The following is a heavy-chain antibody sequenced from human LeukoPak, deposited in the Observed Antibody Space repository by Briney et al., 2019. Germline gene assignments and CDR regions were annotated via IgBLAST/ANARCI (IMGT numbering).Heavy chain of an antibody. CDR3: ARDTPPSGYYYEFGSY. CDR2: ISSSSSYI. V-gene: IGHV3-21*01. CDR1: GFTFSSYS. J-gene: IGHJ4*02. D-gene: IGHD3-22*01. Sequence: PGGPLRLSCAASGFTFSSYSMNWVRQAPGKGLEWVSSISSSSSYIYYADSVKGRFTISRDNAKNSLYLQMNSLRAEDTAVYYCARDTPPSGYYYEFGSYWGQGTLVAVSS.